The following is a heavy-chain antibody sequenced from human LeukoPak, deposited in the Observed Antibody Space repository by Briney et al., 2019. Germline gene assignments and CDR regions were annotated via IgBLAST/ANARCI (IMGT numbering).Heavy chain of an antibody. Sequence: PSETLSLTCAVYGGSFSGYYWSWIRQPPGKGLEWIGEINHSGSTNYNPSLKSRVTISVDTSKNQFSLKLSSVTAADTAVYYCARGSLSYYYGSFDYRGQGTLVTVSS. J-gene: IGHJ4*02. CDR3: ARGSLSYYYGSFDY. V-gene: IGHV4-34*01. CDR2: INHSGST. CDR1: GGSFSGYY. D-gene: IGHD3-10*01.